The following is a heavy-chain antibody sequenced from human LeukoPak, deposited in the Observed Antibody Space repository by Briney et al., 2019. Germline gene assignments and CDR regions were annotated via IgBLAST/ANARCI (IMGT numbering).Heavy chain of an antibody. CDR3: AKSRDAYNLFDS. D-gene: IGHD1-1*01. J-gene: IGHJ4*02. CDR1: GFTFSSYR. V-gene: IGHV3-48*01. Sequence: GGSLRLSCAASGFTFSSYRMNWVRQAPGKGLEWISYISSSSAIYYADSVKGRFTISRDNGQNSLYLQMNSLRAEDTAVYYCAKSRDAYNLFDSWGQGTLVTVSS. CDR2: ISSSSAI.